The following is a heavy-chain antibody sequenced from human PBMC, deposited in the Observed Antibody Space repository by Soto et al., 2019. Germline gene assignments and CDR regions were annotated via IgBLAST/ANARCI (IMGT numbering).Heavy chain of an antibody. CDR2: INPSGGST. D-gene: IGHD3-3*01. CDR3: ARENYDFWSGPGNYGMDV. V-gene: IGHV1-46*01. CDR1: GYTFTSYY. J-gene: IGHJ6*02. Sequence: ASVKVSCKASGYTFTSYYMHWVRQAPGQGLEWMGIINPSGGSTSYAQKFQGRVTMTRDTSTSTVYMELSSLRSEDTAVYYCARENYDFWSGPGNYGMDVWGQGTTVTV.